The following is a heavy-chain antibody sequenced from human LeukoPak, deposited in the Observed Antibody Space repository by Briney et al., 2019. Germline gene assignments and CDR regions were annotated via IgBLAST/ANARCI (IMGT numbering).Heavy chain of an antibody. V-gene: IGHV4-59*01. CDR3: AREVPGDYYDSSGYLPYAFDI. D-gene: IGHD3-22*01. Sequence: SETLSLTCTESGGSISRYYWSWLREPPGKGLEWIGYIYYSGSTNYNPCLTSRVTISVDTSKNQFSLKLSSVTAADTAVYYCAREVPGDYYDSSGYLPYAFDIWGQGTIVTVSS. CDR1: GGSISRYY. CDR2: IYYSGST. J-gene: IGHJ3*02.